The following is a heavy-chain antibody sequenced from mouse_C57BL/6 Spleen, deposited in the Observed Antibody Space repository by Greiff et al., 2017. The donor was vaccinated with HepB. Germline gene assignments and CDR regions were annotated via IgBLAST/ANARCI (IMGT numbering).Heavy chain of an antibody. Sequence: EVQLQQSGPELVKPGASVKISCKASGYSFTGYYMNWVKQSPEKSLEWIGEINPSTGGTTYNQKFKAKATLTVDKSSSTAYMQLKSLTSEDSAVYYCARSYSNYFDYWGQGTTLTVSS. J-gene: IGHJ2*01. D-gene: IGHD2-5*01. V-gene: IGHV1-42*01. CDR1: GYSFTGYY. CDR3: ARSYSNYFDY. CDR2: INPSTGGT.